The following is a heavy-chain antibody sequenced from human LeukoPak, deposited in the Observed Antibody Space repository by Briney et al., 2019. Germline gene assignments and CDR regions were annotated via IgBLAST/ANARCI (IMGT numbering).Heavy chain of an antibody. CDR2: VTDNGGHT. D-gene: IGHD1-26*01. J-gene: IGHJ4*02. Sequence: PGGSLRLSCAASGFTFSSFDMSWVRQAPGKGLEWVSGVTDNGGHTYYAGSVKGRFTISRDNSKNTLYLQMNSLRVEDTAVYYCAKASYSGSYSWDYWGQGTLVTVSS. CDR1: GFTFSSFD. V-gene: IGHV3-23*01. CDR3: AKASYSGSYSWDY.